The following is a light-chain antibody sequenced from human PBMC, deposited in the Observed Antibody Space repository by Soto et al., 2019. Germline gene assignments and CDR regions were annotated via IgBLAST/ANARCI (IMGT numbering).Light chain of an antibody. V-gene: IGLV1-40*01. J-gene: IGLJ1*01. CDR1: SSNIGAGYD. CDR2: GNS. Sequence: SVLTQPTSVSASPGQRVTISCTRSSSNIGAGYDVHWYQQLPGTAPKLLIYGNSNRPSGVPDGFSGSKSGTSASLAITGLQAEDEADYYCQSYDSSLSGSYVFGTGTKVTVL. CDR3: QSYDSSLSGSYV.